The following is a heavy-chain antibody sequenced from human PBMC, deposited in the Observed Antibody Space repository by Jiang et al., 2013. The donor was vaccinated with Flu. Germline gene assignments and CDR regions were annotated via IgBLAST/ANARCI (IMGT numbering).Heavy chain of an antibody. CDR1: GFTFSTYS. J-gene: IGHJ4*02. CDR2: ISSSGSYM. V-gene: IGHV3-21*01. CDR3: ARGRGFNSNFDY. Sequence: GLVKPGGSLRLSCAASGFTFSTYSMNWVRQAPGKGLEWVSSISSSGSYMSYADSMKGRFTISRDNAKNSLYLQMNSLRAEDTAVYYCARGRGFNSNFDYWGQGTLVTVSS. D-gene: IGHD5-12*01.